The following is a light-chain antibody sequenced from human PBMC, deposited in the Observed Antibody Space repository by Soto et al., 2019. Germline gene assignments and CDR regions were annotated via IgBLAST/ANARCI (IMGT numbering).Light chain of an antibody. Sequence: EIVLTQSPATLSLSPGARATLSCRASHSVNSYLAWYQQKPGQAPRLLIYGASNRATGVPARFTGSGSGTDFTLTISSLEPEDVAVYYGQQRSSWPALTFGGGTKVEIK. CDR1: HSVNSY. CDR3: QQRSSWPALT. J-gene: IGKJ4*01. V-gene: IGKV3-11*01. CDR2: GAS.